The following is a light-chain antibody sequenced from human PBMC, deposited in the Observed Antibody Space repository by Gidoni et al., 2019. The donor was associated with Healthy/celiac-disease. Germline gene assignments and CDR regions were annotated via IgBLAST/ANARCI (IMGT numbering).Light chain of an antibody. CDR1: QSVSSY. V-gene: IGKV3-11*01. Sequence: EIVLTQSPATLSLSPGERATLSCRASQSVSSYLAWYQQKPVQAPRLLIYDASNRATGIPARFRGSGSGTDFTLTISSLEPEAFAVYYCQQRSNWAFGQGTKVEIK. J-gene: IGKJ1*01. CDR3: QQRSNWA. CDR2: DAS.